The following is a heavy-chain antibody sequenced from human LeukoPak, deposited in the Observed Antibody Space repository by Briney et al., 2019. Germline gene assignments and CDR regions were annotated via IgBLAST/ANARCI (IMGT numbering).Heavy chain of an antibody. D-gene: IGHD4-17*01. CDR3: ANYGDHEYFQH. V-gene: IGHV1-69*04. Sequence: SVKVSCKASGGTFSSYAISWVRQAPGQGLEWMGRIIPILGIANYAQKFQGRVTITADKSTSTAYVELSSLRSEDTAVYYCANYGDHEYFQHWGQGTLVTVSS. CDR2: IIPILGIA. CDR1: GGTFSSYA. J-gene: IGHJ1*01.